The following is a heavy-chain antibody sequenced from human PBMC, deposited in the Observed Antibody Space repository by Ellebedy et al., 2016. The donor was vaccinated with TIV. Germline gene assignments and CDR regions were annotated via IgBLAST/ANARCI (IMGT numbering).Heavy chain of an antibody. J-gene: IGHJ4*02. CDR2: MNSDGSST. CDR1: GFTFSVYW. Sequence: GESLKISXAASGFTFSVYWMHWVRQAPGKGLVWVSRMNSDGSSTNYADSVKGRFTISRDNAKNTLYLQMHSLRAEDTAVYYCVRARPYCGGDCFSFGNWGQGSLVTVSS. V-gene: IGHV3-74*01. CDR3: VRARPYCGGDCFSFGN. D-gene: IGHD2-21*02.